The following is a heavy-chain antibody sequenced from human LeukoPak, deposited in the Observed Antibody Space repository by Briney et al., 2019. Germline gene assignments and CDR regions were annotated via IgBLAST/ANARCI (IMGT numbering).Heavy chain of an antibody. CDR3: AGGMRGYCSGGSCYRH. D-gene: IGHD2-15*01. CDR1: GYTFTSYD. Sequence: ASVKVSCKASGYTFTSYDINWVRQATGQGLEWMGWMNPNSGNTGYAQKFQGRVTMTRNTSISTAYMELSSLRSEDTAVYYCAGGMRGYCSGGSCYRHWGRGTLVTVSS. J-gene: IGHJ4*02. V-gene: IGHV1-8*01. CDR2: MNPNSGNT.